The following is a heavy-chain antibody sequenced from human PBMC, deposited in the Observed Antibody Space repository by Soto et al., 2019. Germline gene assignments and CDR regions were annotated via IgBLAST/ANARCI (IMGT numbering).Heavy chain of an antibody. Sequence: GGSLRLSCAASGFTFSSYAMSWVRQAPGKGLEWVSAISGSGGSTYYADSVKGRFTISRDNSKSMLYLQMNSLRAEDTAVYYCAKEGTKYGSGSYTDYWGQGTLVTVSS. CDR3: AKEGTKYGSGSYTDY. J-gene: IGHJ4*02. CDR1: GFTFSSYA. D-gene: IGHD3-10*01. V-gene: IGHV3-23*01. CDR2: ISGSGGST.